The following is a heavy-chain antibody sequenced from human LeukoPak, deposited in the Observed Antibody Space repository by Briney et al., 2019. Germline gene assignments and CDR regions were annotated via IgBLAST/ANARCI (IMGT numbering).Heavy chain of an antibody. CDR3: ASGWTNFDY. J-gene: IGHJ4*02. Sequence: GRSLRLSCAASGFTFSSYGMHWVRQAPGKGLEWVAVISYDGSNKYYADSVKGRFTISRDNSKNTVFLQMNSLRAEDTAVYYCASGWTNFDYWGQGTLATLSS. CDR2: ISYDGSNK. CDR1: GFTFSSYG. V-gene: IGHV3-30*03. D-gene: IGHD6-19*01.